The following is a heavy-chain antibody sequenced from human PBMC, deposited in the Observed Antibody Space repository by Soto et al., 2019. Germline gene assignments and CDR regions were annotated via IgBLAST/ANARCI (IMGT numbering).Heavy chain of an antibody. V-gene: IGHV3-23*01. Sequence: DVQLLESGGDLVQPGGSLRLSCAASGFIFSNYAMSWVRQAPGKGLEWVSLIRGSGGPTNYADSVKGRFTVSRDNSKNILLLQMNSLRAEDKAVYYCVKDFRLGYDWTHDWGQGTLVTVSS. CDR3: VKDFRLGYDWTHD. CDR1: GFIFSNYA. J-gene: IGHJ4*02. CDR2: IRGSGGPT. D-gene: IGHD5-12*01.